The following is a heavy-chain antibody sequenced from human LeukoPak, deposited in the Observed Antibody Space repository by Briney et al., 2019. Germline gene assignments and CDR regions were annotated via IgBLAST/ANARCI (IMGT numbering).Heavy chain of an antibody. CDR2: INPNSGGT. V-gene: IGHV1-2*02. Sequence: ASVKVSCKASGYTFTGYYMHWVRQAPGQGLEWMGWINPNSGGTNYAQKFQGRVTMTRDTSISTAYMELSRLRSDDTAVYYCARDPRDFYYDSSGYTGTMYAFDYWGQGTLVSVSS. CDR3: ARDPRDFYYDSSGYTGTMYAFDY. J-gene: IGHJ4*02. D-gene: IGHD3-22*01. CDR1: GYTFTGYY.